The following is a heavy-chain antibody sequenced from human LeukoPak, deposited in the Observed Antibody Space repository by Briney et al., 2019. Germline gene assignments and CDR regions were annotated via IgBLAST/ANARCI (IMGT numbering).Heavy chain of an antibody. Sequence: GASVKVSCKASGGTFSSYAISWVRQAPGQGLEWMGGIIPIFGTANYAQKFQGRVTITADESTSTAYMELSSLRSEDTAVYYCARESSSWYLDAVDIWGQGTMVTVSS. J-gene: IGHJ3*02. D-gene: IGHD6-13*01. CDR1: GGTFSSYA. CDR2: IIPIFGTA. V-gene: IGHV1-69*13. CDR3: ARESSSWYLDAVDI.